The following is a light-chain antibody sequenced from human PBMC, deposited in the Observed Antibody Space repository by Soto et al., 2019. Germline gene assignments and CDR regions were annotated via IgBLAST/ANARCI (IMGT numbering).Light chain of an antibody. J-gene: IGLJ1*01. Sequence: QSVLTQPASVSGSPGQSITISCTGTXXXVGGYNYVSWYQQHPGKAPKLMIYDVSNRPSGVSNRFSGSKSGNTASLTISGXXXXXXXXXYCSSYTSSSTRVFGTGTKLTVL. V-gene: IGLV2-14*01. CDR3: SSYTSSSTRV. CDR2: DVS. CDR1: XXXVGGYNY.